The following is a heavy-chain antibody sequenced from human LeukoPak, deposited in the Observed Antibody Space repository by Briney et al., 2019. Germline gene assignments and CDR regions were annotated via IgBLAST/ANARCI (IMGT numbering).Heavy chain of an antibody. D-gene: IGHD5-18*01. Sequence: SETLSLTCTVSGGSISSSSYYWSWIRQPPGKGLEWIGYIYYSGNTNYNPSLKSRVTISVDTSKNQFSLKLSSVTAADTAVYYCARHDGYTYGSFDYWGQGTLVTVSS. CDR3: ARHDGYTYGSFDY. V-gene: IGHV4-61*05. J-gene: IGHJ4*02. CDR2: IYYSGNT. CDR1: GGSISSSSYY.